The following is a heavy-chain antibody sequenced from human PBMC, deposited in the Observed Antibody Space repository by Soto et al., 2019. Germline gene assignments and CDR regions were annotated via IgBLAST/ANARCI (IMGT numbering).Heavy chain of an antibody. CDR1: GGSINCAPHY. Sequence: PSETLSVSCTVSGGSINCAPHYWGWVRQSPGKGMEWIGYSYDSGSSYYNPSLQSRVTISVDRSKAQFYLTLTSVTAADTAVYFCARARYYDWCFDLWGLGTTVTVSS. CDR3: ARARYYDWCFDL. V-gene: IGHV4-30-2*06. CDR2: SYDSGSS. D-gene: IGHD3-9*01. J-gene: IGHJ4*02.